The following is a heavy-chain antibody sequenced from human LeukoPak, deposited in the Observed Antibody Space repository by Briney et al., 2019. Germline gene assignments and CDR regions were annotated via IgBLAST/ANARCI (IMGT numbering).Heavy chain of an antibody. CDR2: ISSSSSYI. J-gene: IGHJ4*02. Sequence: PGGSLRLSCAASGFTFSSYSMNWVRQAPGKGLEWVSSISSSSSYIYYADSVKGRFTISRDNAKNSLYLQMNRLRAEDTAVYYCATHLTIFGVVIWGQGTLVTVSS. V-gene: IGHV3-21*01. CDR1: GFTFSSYS. CDR3: ATHLTIFGVVI. D-gene: IGHD3-3*01.